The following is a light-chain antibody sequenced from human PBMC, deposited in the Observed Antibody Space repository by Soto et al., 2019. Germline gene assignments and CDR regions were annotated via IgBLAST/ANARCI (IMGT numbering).Light chain of an antibody. CDR2: DAS. V-gene: IGKV3-11*01. CDR3: QQRSNWPST. CDR1: QSVSSY. J-gene: IGKJ4*01. Sequence: EIVLTHSPVTLSLSPGERTTLSCRASQSVSSYLAWYQQKPGQAPRLLIYDASKRATGIPARFSGSGSGTDFTLTISSLEPEDFAVYYCQQRSNWPSTFGGRTKVDIK.